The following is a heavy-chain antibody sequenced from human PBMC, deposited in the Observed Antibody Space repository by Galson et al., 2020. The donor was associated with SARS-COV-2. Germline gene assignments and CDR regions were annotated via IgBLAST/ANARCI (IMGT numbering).Heavy chain of an antibody. CDR2: IYYSGST. CDR3: ARDHYDILTGAPQGGFDP. V-gene: IGHV4-59*01. CDR1: GGSISSYY. J-gene: IGHJ5*02. D-gene: IGHD3-9*01. Sequence: SETLSLTCTVSGGSISSYYWSWIRQPPGKGLEWIGYIYYSGSTNYNPSLKSRVTISVDTSKNQFSLKLSSVTAADTAVYYCARDHYDILTGAPQGGFDPWGQGTLVTVSS.